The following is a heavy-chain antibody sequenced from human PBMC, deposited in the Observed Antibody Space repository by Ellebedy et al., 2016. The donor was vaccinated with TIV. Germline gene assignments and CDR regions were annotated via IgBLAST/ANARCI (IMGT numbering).Heavy chain of an antibody. CDR3: ARCPGDTAMVTCYFDY. CDR2: VYYSGST. J-gene: IGHJ4*02. Sequence: MPSETLSLTCTVSGGSISTNTYYWGWIRQPPGKGLEWIGSVYYSGSTYYNPSLKSRVTVPVDTSKNQFSLKLSSVTAADTAVYYCARCPGDTAMVTCYFDYWGQGTLVTVSS. D-gene: IGHD5-18*01. CDR1: GGSISTNTYY. V-gene: IGHV4-39*07.